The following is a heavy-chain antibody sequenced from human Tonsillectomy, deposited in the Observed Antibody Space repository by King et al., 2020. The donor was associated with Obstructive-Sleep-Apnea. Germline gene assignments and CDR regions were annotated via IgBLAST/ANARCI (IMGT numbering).Heavy chain of an antibody. J-gene: IGHJ5*02. Sequence: VQLQESGPGLVKPSETLSLTCNVSGGSISSYYWTWIRQPPGKGLEWIAYMIYSGSTNYNPSLKSRVTMSVDTSKNQFSLKLTSVTAADTAVYYCARLGGWSDGSPPGTKWFDPWGQGTLVTVSS. V-gene: IGHV4-59*08. CDR3: ARLGGWSDGSPPGTKWFDP. CDR2: MIYSGST. D-gene: IGHD1-1*01. CDR1: GGSISSYY.